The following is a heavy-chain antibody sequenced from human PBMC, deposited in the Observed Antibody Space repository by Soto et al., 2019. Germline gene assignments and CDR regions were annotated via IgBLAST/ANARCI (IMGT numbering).Heavy chain of an antibody. CDR2: INPSGGST. CDR1: GYTFTSYY. J-gene: IGHJ4*02. D-gene: IGHD5-12*01. Sequence: ASVKVSCKASGYTFTSYYMHWVRQAPGQGLEWMGIINPSGGSTSYAQKFQGRVTMTRDTSTSTVYMELSSLRSEDTAVYYCARGHSGYLIRPDFDCWGQGTLVTVSS. V-gene: IGHV1-46*01. CDR3: ARGHSGYLIRPDFDC.